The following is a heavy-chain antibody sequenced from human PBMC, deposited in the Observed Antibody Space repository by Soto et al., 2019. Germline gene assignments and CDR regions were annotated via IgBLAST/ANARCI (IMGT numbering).Heavy chain of an antibody. CDR3: ARAPRFVTAAGYYFDY. J-gene: IGHJ4*02. CDR2: ISYDGSNK. D-gene: IGHD6-13*01. V-gene: IGHV3-30-3*01. CDR1: GFTFSSYA. Sequence: GESLKISCAASGFTFSSYAMHWVRQAPGKGLEWVAVISYDGSNKYYADSVKGRFTISRDNSKNTLYLQMNSLRAEDTAVYYCARAPRFVTAAGYYFDYWGQGTLVTVSS.